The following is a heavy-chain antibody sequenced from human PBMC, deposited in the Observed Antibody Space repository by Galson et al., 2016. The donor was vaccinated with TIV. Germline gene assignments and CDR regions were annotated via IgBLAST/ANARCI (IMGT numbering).Heavy chain of an antibody. CDR2: ISYDGTNE. V-gene: IGHV3-30*18. Sequence: SLRLSCAASGFTFSKYGMNWVRQAPGKGLEWVADISYDGTNEYYADSVKGQFTISRDNSKNTLYLQMHSLRPDDTAVYYCAKQWLKDYYGMDVWGPGTTVTVSS. J-gene: IGHJ6*02. D-gene: IGHD6-19*01. CDR3: AKQWLKDYYGMDV. CDR1: GFTFSKYG.